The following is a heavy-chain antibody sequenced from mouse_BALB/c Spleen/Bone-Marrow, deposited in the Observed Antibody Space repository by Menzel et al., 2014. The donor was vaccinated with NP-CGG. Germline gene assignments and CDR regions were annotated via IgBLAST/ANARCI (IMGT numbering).Heavy chain of an antibody. CDR1: GYTFTSYW. Sequence: DQLQPPGSALVKPGASVKLFCKASGYTFTSYWMHWVKQRPGQGLEWIGEINPSNGRTNYNEKFKSKATLTVDKSSSTAYMQLSSLTSEDSAVYYCARGDGFAWFAYRSQRTPGT. CDR3: ARGDGFAWFAY. D-gene: IGHD3-3*01. V-gene: IGHV1S81*02. CDR2: INPSNGRT. J-gene: IGHJ3*01.